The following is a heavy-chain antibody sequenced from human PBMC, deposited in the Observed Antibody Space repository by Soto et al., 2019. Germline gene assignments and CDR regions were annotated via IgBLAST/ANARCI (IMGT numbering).Heavy chain of an antibody. CDR3: ARRCNRPNCYGMDV. CDR2: IRSKANSYAT. CDR1: GFTFSGSA. J-gene: IGHJ6*02. V-gene: IGHV3-73*01. D-gene: IGHD6-6*01. Sequence: GGSLRLSCAASGFTFSGSAMHWVRQASGKGLEWVGRIRSKANSYATAYAASVKGRFTISRDDSKNTAYLQMNSLRAADTAVYFCARRCNRPNCYGMDVWGQGTTVTVSS.